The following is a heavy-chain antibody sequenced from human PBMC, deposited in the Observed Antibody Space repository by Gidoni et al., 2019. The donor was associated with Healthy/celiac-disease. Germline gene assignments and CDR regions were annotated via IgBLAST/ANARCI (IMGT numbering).Heavy chain of an antibody. CDR3: AKKLGSLYGMDV. J-gene: IGHJ6*02. CDR1: GFTFSSYG. CDR2: ISYDGSNK. D-gene: IGHD3-16*01. V-gene: IGHV3-30*18. Sequence: QVQLVASGGCVVQTGRSLRLSCAASGFTFSSYGMHCVRQAPGKGLGWVAVISYDGSNKYYADSVKGRFTISRDNSKNTLYLQMNSLRAEDTAVYYCAKKLGSLYGMDVWGQGTTVTVSS.